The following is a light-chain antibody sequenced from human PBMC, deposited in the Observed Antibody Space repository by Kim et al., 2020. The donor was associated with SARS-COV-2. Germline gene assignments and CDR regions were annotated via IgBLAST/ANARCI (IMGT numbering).Light chain of an antibody. V-gene: IGKV1-5*03. Sequence: DIQMTQSPSTVSASVGDRVNITCRASQSISSWLAWYQQKPGKAPKVLIYKASTSQTGVPSRFSGSGSGTEFTLTISCLQPDDFATYYCQQYDTYSYTFGQGTKLEI. CDR1: QSISSW. CDR3: QQYDTYSYT. J-gene: IGKJ2*01. CDR2: KAS.